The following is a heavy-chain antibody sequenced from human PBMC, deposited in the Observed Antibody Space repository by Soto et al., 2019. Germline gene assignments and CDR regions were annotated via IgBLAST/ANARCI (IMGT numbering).Heavy chain of an antibody. Sequence: EVQLVESGGGLVQPGGSLRVSCAASGFNFNSYGMNWVRQAPGKGLEWVSYISTSGTTIYYADSVKGRFTISRDNAKNSLFLQMNSLRAEDTAVYCCARDQPGEEEFDLWGRGTLVTVSS. CDR1: GFNFNSYG. J-gene: IGHJ2*01. V-gene: IGHV3-48*03. CDR2: ISTSGTTI. CDR3: ARDQPGEEEFDL. D-gene: IGHD7-27*01.